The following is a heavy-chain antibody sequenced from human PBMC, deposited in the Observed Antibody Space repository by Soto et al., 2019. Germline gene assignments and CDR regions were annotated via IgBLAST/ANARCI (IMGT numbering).Heavy chain of an antibody. CDR1: GGTFSSYA. Sequence: QVQLVQSGAEVKKPGSSVKVSCKASGGTFSSYAISWVRQAPGQGLEWMGGIIPIFGTANYAQKFQGRVTITADESTSTAYMELSSLRSEDTAVYYCARGVQDSSSWAYYYYYGIDVWGQGTTVTVSS. D-gene: IGHD6-13*01. CDR3: ARGVQDSSSWAYYYYYGIDV. J-gene: IGHJ6*02. V-gene: IGHV1-69*01. CDR2: IIPIFGTA.